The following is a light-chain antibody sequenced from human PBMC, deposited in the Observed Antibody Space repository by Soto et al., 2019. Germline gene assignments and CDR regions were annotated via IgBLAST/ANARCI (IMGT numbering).Light chain of an antibody. CDR3: QQYNNWRGT. CDR1: QSVSSN. J-gene: IGKJ1*01. Sequence: EIVMTQSPATLSVSPGERATLSCRASQSVSSNLAWYQQKPGQAPRLLISGASTRATGIPARFSGSGSGTEFTLTISSLQSEDFAVYYCQQYNNWRGTFGQGTKVEIK. CDR2: GAS. V-gene: IGKV3-15*01.